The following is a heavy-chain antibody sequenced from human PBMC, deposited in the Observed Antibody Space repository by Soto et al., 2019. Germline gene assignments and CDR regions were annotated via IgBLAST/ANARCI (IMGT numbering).Heavy chain of an antibody. CDR2: IYHSGYA. V-gene: IGHV4-31*03. CDR1: GGSISSGGHY. CDR3: ARAVGNSFFDS. J-gene: IGHJ4*02. D-gene: IGHD2-15*01. Sequence: QVQLQESGPGLVKPSQTLSLTCTVSGGSISSGGHYWSWIRQHPGKGLEWIGYIYHSGYADYNPSLTSRATISVDTSTNHFSLKLTSVTAADTAVYFCARAVGNSFFDSWGQGTQVTVSS.